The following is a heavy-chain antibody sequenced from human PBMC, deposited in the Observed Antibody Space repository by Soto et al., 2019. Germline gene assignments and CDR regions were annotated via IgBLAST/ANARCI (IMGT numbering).Heavy chain of an antibody. Sequence: QVQLVESGGGLVKPGGSLRLSCAASGFTFSDDFMSWIRQAPGKGLEWVSYISSSGNTIYYADSVKGRFTISRDNAKSSLYLQMNSLRDEDTAVYYCARPRHCSYISCFRIDYWGQGTLVTVSS. CDR1: GFTFSDDF. V-gene: IGHV3-11*01. CDR3: ARPRHCSYISCFRIDY. CDR2: ISSSGNTI. J-gene: IGHJ4*02. D-gene: IGHD2-2*01.